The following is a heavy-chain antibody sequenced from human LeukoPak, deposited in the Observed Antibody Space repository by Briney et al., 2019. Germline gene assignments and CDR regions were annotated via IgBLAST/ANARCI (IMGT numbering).Heavy chain of an antibody. J-gene: IGHJ5*02. CDR3: ARSFLAGTGGP. CDR1: GYTFSSFY. D-gene: IGHD1/OR15-1a*01. V-gene: IGHV1-46*01. CDR2: IIPSGGDT. Sequence: ASVKVSCKASGYTFSSFYLHWVRQAPGQGLEWMGIIIPSGGDTTYAQKFQGRITMTRDMSTSTVYMELSSLRSDDTAVYYCARSFLAGTGGPWGQGTRVTVSS.